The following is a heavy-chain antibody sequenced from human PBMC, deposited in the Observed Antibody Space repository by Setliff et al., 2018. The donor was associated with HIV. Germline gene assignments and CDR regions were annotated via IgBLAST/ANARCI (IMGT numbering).Heavy chain of an antibody. Sequence: SVKVSCKVSGDTFNNYGLNWVRQAPGQGLEWMGGIVPILNTGNYAPKFQGRVTITTDESTNTAYMELSSLRSEDTAVYYCARIPTGGAFDIWGQGTVVTVSS. V-gene: IGHV1-69*05. CDR1: GDTFNNYG. J-gene: IGHJ3*02. D-gene: IGHD7-27*01. CDR2: IVPILNTG. CDR3: ARIPTGGAFDI.